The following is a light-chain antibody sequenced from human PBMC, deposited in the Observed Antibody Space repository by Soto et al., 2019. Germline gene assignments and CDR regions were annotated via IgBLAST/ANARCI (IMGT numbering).Light chain of an antibody. V-gene: IGKV3-11*01. CDR2: DIS. J-gene: IGKJ5*01. CDR1: QSLTTN. Sequence: EVVMTQSPGTLSVSPGERAILSCRASQSLTTNLAWYQQKPGQAPRLLIYDISTRAAAIPARFSGSGSGTDITLTVSSLEPEDFALYYCQQRSNRITFGQGTRLEI. CDR3: QQRSNRIT.